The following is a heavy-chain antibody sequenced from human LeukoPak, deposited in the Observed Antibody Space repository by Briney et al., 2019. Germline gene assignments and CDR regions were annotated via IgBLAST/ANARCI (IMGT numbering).Heavy chain of an antibody. V-gene: IGHV3-53*01. CDR1: GFTVSAASAFTVSSSF. CDR3: ARTNNYAFDI. Sequence: PGGSLRLSCAASGFTVSAASAFTVSSSFMSWVRQAPGKGLEWVSTIYSNGNTHYADSVRGRFTISRDNSMNTLYLQMNNLRAEDTAVYYCARTNNYAFDIWGLGTMVTVSS. D-gene: IGHD5-24*01. CDR2: IYSNGNT. J-gene: IGHJ3*02.